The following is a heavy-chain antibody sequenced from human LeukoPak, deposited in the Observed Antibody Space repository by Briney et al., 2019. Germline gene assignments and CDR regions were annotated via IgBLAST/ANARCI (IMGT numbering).Heavy chain of an antibody. CDR2: ISSSSSYI. V-gene: IGHV3-21*01. D-gene: IGHD2-15*01. CDR3: ARVYCSGGSRHGSDYFDY. CDR1: GFTFSSYS. J-gene: IGHJ4*02. Sequence: GGSLRLSCAASGFTFSSYSMNWVRQAPGKGLEWVSSISSSSSYIYYADSVKGRFTISRDNAKNSLYLQMNSLRAEDTAVYYCARVYCSGGSRHGSDYFDYWGQGTLVTVSS.